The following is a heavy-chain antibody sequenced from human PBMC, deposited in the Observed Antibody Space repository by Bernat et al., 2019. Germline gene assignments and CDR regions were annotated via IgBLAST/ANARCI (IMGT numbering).Heavy chain of an antibody. Sequence: EVQLVESGGGVIQPGGSLRLSCAPSGFIFHAYVMHWVRQAPGMGLEWVSRNSHDSSATSYADSVKGRFTISRDNSKNSLYLQMNSLRVEDTALYYCVRDNTNWAFDYWGRGTLVTVSS. D-gene: IGHD7-27*01. CDR3: VRDNTNWAFDY. V-gene: IGHV3-43*02. CDR2: NSHDSSAT. J-gene: IGHJ4*02. CDR1: GFIFHAYV.